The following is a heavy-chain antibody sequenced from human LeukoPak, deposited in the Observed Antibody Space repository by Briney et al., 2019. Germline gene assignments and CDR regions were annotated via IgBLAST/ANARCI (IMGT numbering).Heavy chain of an antibody. CDR1: GFPFNSFW. D-gene: IGHD1-14*01. CDR2: MNEYSTTI. J-gene: IGHJ4*02. CDR3: ARGGVNPVDH. V-gene: IGHV3-74*01. Sequence: PGGSLRLSCAASGFPFNSFWMHWVRQAPGKGLVWVSDMNEYSTTIRYADSVKGRFTISRDNAKSILYLQMNNLRAEDTAMYFCARGGVNPVDHWGQGTLVTVPS.